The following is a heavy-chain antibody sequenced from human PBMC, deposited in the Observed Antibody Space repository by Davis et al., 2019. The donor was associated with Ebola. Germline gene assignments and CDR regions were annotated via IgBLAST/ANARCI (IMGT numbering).Heavy chain of an antibody. V-gene: IGHV4-39*01. D-gene: IGHD3-10*01. CDR3: ARRYGSGSYYSYSFDY. Sequence: MPGGSLRLSCTVSGASISSSYWGWIRQPPGKGLEWIGSIYYSGSTYYNPSLKSRVTISVDTSKNQFSLKLSSVTAADTAVYYCARRYGSGSYYSYSFDYWGQGTLVTVSS. J-gene: IGHJ4*02. CDR1: GASISSSY. CDR2: IYYSGST.